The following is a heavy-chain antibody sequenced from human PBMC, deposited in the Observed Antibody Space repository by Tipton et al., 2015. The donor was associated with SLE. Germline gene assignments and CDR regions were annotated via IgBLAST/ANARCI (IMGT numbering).Heavy chain of an antibody. Sequence: TLSLTCTVSDGSISDYYWTWIRQPAGEGLEWIGRIYASGSTNYSPSLRSRVSISADASKNHFSLKLSSVTAADTAVYYCARVSMISDFFDYWGQGTPVTVSS. V-gene: IGHV4-4*07. CDR3: ARVSMISDFFDY. D-gene: IGHD3-16*01. J-gene: IGHJ4*02. CDR2: IYASGST. CDR1: DGSISDYY.